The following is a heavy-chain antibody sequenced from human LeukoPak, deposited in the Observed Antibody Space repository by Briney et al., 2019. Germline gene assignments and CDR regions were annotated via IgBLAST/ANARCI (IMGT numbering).Heavy chain of an antibody. CDR2: IFHSGST. Sequence: SETLSLTCTVSGGPISSSSHFWGWIRQPPGKGLEWIGSIFHSGSTYYNPSLKSRVTISVDTSKDQFSLKLTSVTATDTAVYYCASRARRYYFDYWGQGTLVTVSS. V-gene: IGHV4-39*01. J-gene: IGHJ4*02. CDR3: ASRARRYYFDY. CDR1: GGPISSSSHF.